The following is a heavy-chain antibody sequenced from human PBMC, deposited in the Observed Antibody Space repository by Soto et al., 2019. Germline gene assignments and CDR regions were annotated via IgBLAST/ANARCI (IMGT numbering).Heavy chain of an antibody. CDR1: GGSISSSSYY. Sequence: PDTLSLTCTVSGGSISSSSYYWVWIRQPPGKGLEWIGSIYYSGSTYYNPSLKSRVTISVDTSKNQFSLKLRSVTAADTAVYYFASYRYYYHSSGTRTLQDVWGQGTTVNVSS. CDR3: ASYRYYYHSSGTRTLQDV. V-gene: IGHV4-39*01. J-gene: IGHJ6*02. CDR2: IYYSGST. D-gene: IGHD3-22*01.